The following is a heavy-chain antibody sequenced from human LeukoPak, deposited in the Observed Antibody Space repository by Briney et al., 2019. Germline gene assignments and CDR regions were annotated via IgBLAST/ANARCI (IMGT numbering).Heavy chain of an antibody. CDR2: ISGSGGST. J-gene: IGHJ5*02. Sequence: LGGSLRLSCAASGFTFSSHAMSWVRQAPGKGLEWVSAISGSGGSTYYADSVKGRFTISRDNSKNTLYLQMNSLRAEDTAVYCCAKHSTSSEAPEFDPWGQGTLVTVSS. CDR3: AKHSTSSEAPEFDP. D-gene: IGHD6-6*01. V-gene: IGHV3-23*01. CDR1: GFTFSSHA.